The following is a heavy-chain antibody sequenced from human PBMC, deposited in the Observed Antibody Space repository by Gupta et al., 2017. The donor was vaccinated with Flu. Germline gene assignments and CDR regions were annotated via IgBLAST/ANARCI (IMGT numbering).Heavy chain of an antibody. CDR1: GFTFSSFA. CDR3: AKDKERWLQLVQPWGTFDM. D-gene: IGHD5-12*01. V-gene: IGHV3-23*01. CDR2: ISDSGGST. Sequence: EVQLLESGGGLVQPGGSRRLSCAASGFTFSSFAMTWVRQAPGKGLEWVSAISDSGGSTYYADSVTGRFTISRDNSKNTLYLQMNSLRAEDTAVYYCAKDKERWLQLVQPWGTFDMWGLGTRVTVSS. J-gene: IGHJ3*02.